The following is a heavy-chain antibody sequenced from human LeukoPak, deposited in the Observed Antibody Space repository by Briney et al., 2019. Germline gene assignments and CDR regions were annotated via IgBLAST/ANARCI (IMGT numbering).Heavy chain of an antibody. V-gene: IGHV3-30*18. CDR1: GFTLSNCG. Sequence: GRSLRLSCAVSGFTLSNCGMHWVRQGLGKGLEWVAFISYNGRNIYYRDSVKGRFTISRDNSKNTLYLQMDSLRPEDSALYYCAKGPWSPGDTEFDYWGQGTLVTVSS. CDR2: ISYNGRNI. J-gene: IGHJ4*02. CDR3: AKGPWSPGDTEFDY. D-gene: IGHD1-26*01.